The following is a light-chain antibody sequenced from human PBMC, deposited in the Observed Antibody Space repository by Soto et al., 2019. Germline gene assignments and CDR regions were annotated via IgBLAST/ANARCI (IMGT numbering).Light chain of an antibody. J-gene: IGKJ4*01. CDR1: QGIITY. V-gene: IGKV1-9*01. Sequence: IQLTQSPSSLSASVGDSVTITCRASQGIITYLAWYQQKPGKAPNLLIYGSSTLQSGVPLRFSGSGSGTDFTLTIISLQAEDFATYYCQQTRSYPSTFGGGTKVDIK. CDR3: QQTRSYPST. CDR2: GSS.